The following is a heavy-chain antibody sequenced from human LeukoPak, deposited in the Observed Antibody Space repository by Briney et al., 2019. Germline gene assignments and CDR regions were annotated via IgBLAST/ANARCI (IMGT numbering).Heavy chain of an antibody. V-gene: IGHV3-48*04. J-gene: IGHJ3*02. CDR1: GFTFSSYA. D-gene: IGHD3-10*01. CDR2: ISSSGSTI. Sequence: GGSLRLSCAASGFTFSSYAMSWVRQAPGKGLEWVSYISSSGSTIYYADSVKGRFTISRDNAKNSLYLQMNSLRAEDTAVYYCAREHITMVRGVTDAFDIWGQGTMVTVSS. CDR3: AREHITMVRGVTDAFDI.